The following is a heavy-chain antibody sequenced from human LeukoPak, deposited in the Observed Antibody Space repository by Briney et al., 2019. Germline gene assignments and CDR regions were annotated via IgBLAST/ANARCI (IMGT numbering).Heavy chain of an antibody. Sequence: GGSLRLSCAASGFTFSSYWMHWVRQAPGKGLVWVSRINSDGSSTTYADSVKGRFTISRDNAKNTLYLQMNSLRAEDTAMYYCARALYGSGNYYHPGDYWGQGTLVTVSS. CDR2: INSDGSST. V-gene: IGHV3-74*01. J-gene: IGHJ4*02. CDR1: GFTFSSYW. CDR3: ARALYGSGNYYHPGDY. D-gene: IGHD3-10*01.